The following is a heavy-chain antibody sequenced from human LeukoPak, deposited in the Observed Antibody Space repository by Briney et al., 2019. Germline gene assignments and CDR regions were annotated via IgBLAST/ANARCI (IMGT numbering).Heavy chain of an antibody. CDR3: AKDFKDGYSPGFDP. CDR1: GDSVSSNSAA. Sequence: SQTLSLTCAISGDSVSSNSAAWNWIRQSPSRGLEWLGRTYFRSKWFTDYAVSVKGRITINPDTSKNQLFLQVDSVATEGTAVYYCAKDFKDGYSPGFDPWGQGTLVTVSS. J-gene: IGHJ5*02. CDR2: TYFRSKWFT. V-gene: IGHV6-1*01. D-gene: IGHD5-24*01.